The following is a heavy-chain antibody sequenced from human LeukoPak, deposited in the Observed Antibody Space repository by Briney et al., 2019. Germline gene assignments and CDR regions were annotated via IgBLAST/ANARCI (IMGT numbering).Heavy chain of an antibody. Sequence: PGGSLRLSCAASGFTFSSYWMSWVRQAPGKGLEWVANIKQDGSEKYYVDSVKGRFTISRGNAKNSLYLQMNSLRAEDTAVYYCARVYYDILTGYYPGYYFDYWGQGALVTVSS. D-gene: IGHD3-9*01. CDR1: GFTFSSYW. CDR3: ARVYYDILTGYYPGYYFDY. CDR2: IKQDGSEK. J-gene: IGHJ4*02. V-gene: IGHV3-7*01.